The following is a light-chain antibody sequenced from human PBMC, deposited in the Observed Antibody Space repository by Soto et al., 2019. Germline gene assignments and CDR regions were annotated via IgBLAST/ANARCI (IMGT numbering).Light chain of an antibody. CDR1: QSISSY. Sequence: VQMTQSPSSLSASVGYRVTITCRASQSISSYLNWYQQKKGKAPKLLIYAASSLQSGVPSRFSGSGYGTDFTLTISSLQPEDFATYYCQQSYSTPQTFGQGTKVDIK. CDR2: AAS. CDR3: QQSYSTPQT. V-gene: IGKV1-39*01. J-gene: IGKJ1*01.